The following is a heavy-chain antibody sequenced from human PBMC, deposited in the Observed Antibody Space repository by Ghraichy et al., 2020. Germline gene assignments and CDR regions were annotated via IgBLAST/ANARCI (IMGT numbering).Heavy chain of an antibody. V-gene: IGHV1-8*01. CDR3: ARGYGVEQWAVDTAY. D-gene: IGHD6-19*01. Sequence: ASVKVSCKASGYTFTSYDINWVRQATGQGLEWMGWMNPNSGNTGYAQKFQGRVTMTRNTSISTAYMELSSLRSEDTAVYYCARGYGVEQWAVDTAYWGQGTLVTVSS. CDR1: GYTFTSYD. J-gene: IGHJ4*02. CDR2: MNPNSGNT.